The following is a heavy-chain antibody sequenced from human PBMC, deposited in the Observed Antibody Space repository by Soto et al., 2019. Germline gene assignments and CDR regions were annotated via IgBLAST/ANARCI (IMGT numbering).Heavy chain of an antibody. D-gene: IGHD3-22*01. J-gene: IGHJ4*02. CDR2: IYYSGST. V-gene: IGHV4-31*03. Sequence: SETLSLTCTVSGGSISSGGYYWSWIRQHPGKGLEWLGYIYYSGSTYYNPSLKSRVTISVDTSKNQFSLKLSSVTAADTAVYYCARGNTYYYDSSGYYYFDYWGQGTLVTVSS. CDR1: GGSISSGGYY. CDR3: ARGNTYYYDSSGYYYFDY.